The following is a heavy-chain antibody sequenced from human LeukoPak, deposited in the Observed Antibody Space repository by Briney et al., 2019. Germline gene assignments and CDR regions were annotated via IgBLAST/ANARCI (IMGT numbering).Heavy chain of an antibody. CDR2: IYHSGST. V-gene: IGHV4-4*02. J-gene: IGHJ6*03. CDR1: GGSISSSNW. CDR3: ASPGLRNRAGRGYYYMDV. Sequence: PSETLSLTCAVSGGSISSSNWWSWVRQPPGKGLEWIGEIYHSGSTNYNPSLKSRVTISVDTSKNQFSLKLSSVTAADTAVYYCASPGLRNRAGRGYYYMDVWGKGTTVTISS. D-gene: IGHD3-16*01.